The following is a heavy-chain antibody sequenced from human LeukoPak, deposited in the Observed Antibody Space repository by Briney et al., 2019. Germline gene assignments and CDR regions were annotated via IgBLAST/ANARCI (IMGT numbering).Heavy chain of an antibody. CDR2: ISGSGGNT. Sequence: PGGSLRLSCAASGFTFSRYSMNWVRQAPGKGLEWVSGISGSGGNTYYADSVKGRFTISRDDSENTLYLQMSGLRAEDTAIYYCAKTLAVAGTHYYYGMDVWGQGTTVTVSS. CDR3: AKTLAVAGTHYYYGMDV. CDR1: GFTFSRYS. J-gene: IGHJ6*02. D-gene: IGHD6-19*01. V-gene: IGHV3-23*01.